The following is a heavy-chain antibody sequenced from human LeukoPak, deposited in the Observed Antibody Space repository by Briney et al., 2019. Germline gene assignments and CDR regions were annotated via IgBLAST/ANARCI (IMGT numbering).Heavy chain of an antibody. Sequence: SETLSLTCAVYGESFRDYYWSWIRQPPEKGLEWIGQISHDGNTNYNPSLKSRVTLSTDTSKYQFSLRLTSVTTADTAIYYCARRRDWNDVLHSWGQGTPVTVSS. CDR2: ISHDGNT. V-gene: IGHV4-34*01. D-gene: IGHD1-1*01. CDR1: GESFRDYY. CDR3: ARRRDWNDVLHS. J-gene: IGHJ4*02.